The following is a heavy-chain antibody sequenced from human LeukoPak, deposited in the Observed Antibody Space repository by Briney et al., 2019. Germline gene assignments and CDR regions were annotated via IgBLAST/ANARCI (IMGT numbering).Heavy chain of an antibody. D-gene: IGHD3-9*01. V-gene: IGHV4-34*01. Sequence: SETLSLTCAVYGGSFSGYYWSWIRQPPGKGLEWIGEINHSGSTNYNPSLKSRVTISVDTSKNQFSLKLSSVTAADTAVYYCAGQLNLRYSAYYFDYWGQGTLVTVSS. CDR3: AGQLNLRYSAYYFDY. J-gene: IGHJ4*02. CDR1: GGSFSGYY. CDR2: INHSGST.